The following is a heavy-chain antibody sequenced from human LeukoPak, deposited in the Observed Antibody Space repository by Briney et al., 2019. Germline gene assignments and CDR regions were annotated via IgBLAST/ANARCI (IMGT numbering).Heavy chain of an antibody. D-gene: IGHD2-2*03. CDR1: GYTFTSYG. CDR3: ARERFGYCSSTSCYADEGDY. Sequence: ASVKVSCKASGYTFTSYGISWVRQAPGQGLEWMGWISAYNGNTNYAQKLRGRVTMTTDTSTSTAYMELSSLRSEDTAVYYCARERFGYCSSTSCYADEGDYWGQGTLVTVSS. V-gene: IGHV1-18*01. J-gene: IGHJ4*02. CDR2: ISAYNGNT.